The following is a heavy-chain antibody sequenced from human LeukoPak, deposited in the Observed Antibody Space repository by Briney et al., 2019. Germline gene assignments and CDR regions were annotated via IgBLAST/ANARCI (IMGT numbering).Heavy chain of an antibody. V-gene: IGHV4-34*01. CDR2: INHSGST. J-gene: IGHJ6*03. Sequence: SETLSLTCAVYGGSFSGYYWSWIRQPPGKGLEWIGEINHSGSTNYNPSLKSRVTISVDTSKNQFSLKLSSVTAADTAVYYCARPPLPAHYVWGSYRYSPDYYYYYMDVWGKGTTVTVSS. CDR3: ARPPLPAHYVWGSYRYSPDYYYYYMDV. D-gene: IGHD3-16*02. CDR1: GGSFSGYY.